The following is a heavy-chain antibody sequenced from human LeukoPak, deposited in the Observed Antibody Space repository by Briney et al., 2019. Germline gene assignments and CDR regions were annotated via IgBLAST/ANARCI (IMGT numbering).Heavy chain of an antibody. J-gene: IGHJ4*02. V-gene: IGHV4-59*01. CDR3: ARSSSGIGRGIFGVVTSEYFDY. D-gene: IGHD3-3*01. CDR2: IYYSGST. CDR1: GGSISSYY. Sequence: SETLSLTCTVSGGSISSYYWSWIRQPPGKGLEWIGYIYYSGSTNYNPSLKSRVTISVDTSKNQFSLKLSSVTAADTAVYYCARSSSGIGRGIFGVVTSEYFDYWGQGTLVTVSS.